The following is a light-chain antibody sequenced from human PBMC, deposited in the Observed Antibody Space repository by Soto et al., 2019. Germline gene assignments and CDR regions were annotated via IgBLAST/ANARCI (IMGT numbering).Light chain of an antibody. Sequence: EIVLTQSPGTLSLSPGERATLSCRASQSITSNYLAWYQQKPGQAPRLLIFAASRRATGIPDRFTGSGSGTDFTLTINRLEPEDFAVYYCQQYGSSPWTFGQGTKVDIK. CDR3: QQYGSSPWT. CDR1: QSITSNY. CDR2: AAS. V-gene: IGKV3-20*01. J-gene: IGKJ1*01.